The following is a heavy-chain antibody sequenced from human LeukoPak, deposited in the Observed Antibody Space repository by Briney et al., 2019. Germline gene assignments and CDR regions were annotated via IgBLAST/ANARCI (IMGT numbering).Heavy chain of an antibody. CDR2: ISGSGGGT. CDR1: GITLSNYA. D-gene: IGHD3-22*01. V-gene: IGHV3-23*01. J-gene: IGHJ4*02. Sequence: GGSLRLSCAVSGITLSNYAMSWVRQAPGKGLEWVAGISGSGGGTNYADSVKGRFTISSDNPKNTLYLQMNNLRADDTAVYFCAKRGVVIRVILVGFHKEAYYFDSWGQGALVTVSS. CDR3: AKRGVVIRVILVGFHKEAYYFDS.